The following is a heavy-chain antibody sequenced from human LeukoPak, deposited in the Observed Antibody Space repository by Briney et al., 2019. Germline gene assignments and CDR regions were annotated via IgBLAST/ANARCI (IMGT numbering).Heavy chain of an antibody. J-gene: IGHJ6*03. CDR3: ARITVEMAKIYYYYMDV. CDR1: GGSISSYY. V-gene: IGHV4-59*01. CDR2: IYYSGST. D-gene: IGHD5-24*01. Sequence: SETLSLTCTVSGGSISSYYWSWIRQPPGKGLVWIGYIYYSGSTNYNPSLKSRVTISVDTSKNQFSLKLSSVTAADTAVYYCARITVEMAKIYYYYMDVWGKGTTVTVSS.